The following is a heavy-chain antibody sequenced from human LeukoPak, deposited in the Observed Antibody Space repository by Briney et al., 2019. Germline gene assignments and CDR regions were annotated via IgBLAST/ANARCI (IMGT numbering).Heavy chain of an antibody. CDR1: GGSISSSSYY. D-gene: IGHD1-1*01. Sequence: PSETLSLTCTVSGGSISSSSYYWGWIRQPPGKGLEWIGSIYYSGSTYYNPSLKSRVTISVDTSKNQFSLKLSSVTAADTAVYYCVRGIWNGPYYWGQGTLVTVSS. CDR3: VRGIWNGPYY. CDR2: IYYSGST. J-gene: IGHJ4*02. V-gene: IGHV4-39*01.